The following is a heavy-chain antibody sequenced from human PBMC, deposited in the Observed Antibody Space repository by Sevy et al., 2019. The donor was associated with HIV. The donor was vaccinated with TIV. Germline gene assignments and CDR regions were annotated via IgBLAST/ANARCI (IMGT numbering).Heavy chain of an antibody. CDR1: GGFISSHY. J-gene: IGHJ5*02. V-gene: IGHV4-59*11. CDR3: AGGYHFANSGSEWGLDP. CDR2: GHYSGIT. Sequence: SETLSLTCTVSGGFISSHYWNWIRQSPGKGPEWIGNGHYSGITNYNPSLKSRVTISVDTSKNQFSLRLSSVTAADTAVYYCAGGYHFANSGSEWGLDPWGQGTQVTVSS. D-gene: IGHD3-22*01.